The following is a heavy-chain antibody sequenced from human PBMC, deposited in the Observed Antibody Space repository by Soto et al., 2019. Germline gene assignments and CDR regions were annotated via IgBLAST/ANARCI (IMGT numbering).Heavy chain of an antibody. J-gene: IGHJ4*02. Sequence: VEVPCKASGGPLGRYGLRWVRQAPGQGLEWMGGIIPIFGSANYAQKFQGRVTITADISTSTAYMELSSLRSEDTAVYSCARESGYNFGPFDYWGQGALVTVSS. CDR1: GGPLGRYG. V-gene: IGHV1-69*06. D-gene: IGHD5-12*01. CDR2: IIPIFGSA. CDR3: ARESGYNFGPFDY.